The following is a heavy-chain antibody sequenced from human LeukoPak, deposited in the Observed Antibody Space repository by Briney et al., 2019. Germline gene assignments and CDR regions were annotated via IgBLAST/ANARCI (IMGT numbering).Heavy chain of an antibody. V-gene: IGHV4-4*09. J-gene: IGHJ4*02. D-gene: IGHD6-6*01. CDR3: ARLTRLSTSPDRYYLDY. CDR1: GDSISSYY. Sequence: SETLSLTCTVSGDSISSYYWSWLRQPPGKGLEWIGYIYTSGGTNYIPSLKGRVTISIDTSKNQFSLKLSSVTAADSAVYYCARLTRLSTSPDRYYLDYWGQGTLLTVSS. CDR2: IYTSGGT.